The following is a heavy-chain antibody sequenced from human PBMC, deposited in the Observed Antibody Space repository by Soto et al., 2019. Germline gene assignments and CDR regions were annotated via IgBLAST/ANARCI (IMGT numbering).Heavy chain of an antibody. Sequence: GGSLRLSCAASGFTFSSYAMSWVRQAPGKGLEWVSAISGSGGSTYYADSVKGRFTISRDNSKNTLYLQMNSLRAEDTAVYYCANSLRYFDWPNDFDIWGPGTMVTVSS. CDR1: GFTFSSYA. D-gene: IGHD3-9*01. V-gene: IGHV3-23*01. CDR3: ANSLRYFDWPNDFDI. CDR2: ISGSGGST. J-gene: IGHJ3*02.